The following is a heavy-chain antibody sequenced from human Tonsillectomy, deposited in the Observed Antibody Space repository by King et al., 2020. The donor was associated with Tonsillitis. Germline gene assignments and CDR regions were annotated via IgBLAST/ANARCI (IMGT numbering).Heavy chain of an antibody. Sequence: VQLVESGGGLVQPGGSLRLSCAASGFTFSSYWMSWVRQAPGKGLEWVANIKQDGSEKYYVDSVKGRFTISRDNAKNSLYLQMNSLRAEDTAVYYCARVYYDFWSGYPYFDYWGHGTLVTVSS. J-gene: IGHJ4*01. D-gene: IGHD3-3*01. CDR1: GFTFSSYW. CDR2: IKQDGSEK. V-gene: IGHV3-7*03. CDR3: ARVYYDFWSGYPYFDY.